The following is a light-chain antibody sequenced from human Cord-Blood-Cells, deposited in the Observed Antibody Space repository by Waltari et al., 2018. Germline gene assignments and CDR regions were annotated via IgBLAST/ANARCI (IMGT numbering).Light chain of an antibody. CDR1: QGIISY. CDR3: QQYYSFPWT. J-gene: IGKJ1*01. Sequence: VIWMTQSPSLLSASTGDRVTISCRMSQGIISYLAWYQQKPGKAPELLIYAASTLQSGVPSRCSGSGSETDFTLTISCLQSEDFATYYCQQYYSFPWTFGQGTKVEIK. CDR2: AAS. V-gene: IGKV1D-8*01.